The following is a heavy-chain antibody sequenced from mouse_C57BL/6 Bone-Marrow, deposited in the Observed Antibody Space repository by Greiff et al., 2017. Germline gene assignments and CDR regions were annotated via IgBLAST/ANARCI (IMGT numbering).Heavy chain of an antibody. CDR1: GFTFSDAW. V-gene: IGHV6-6*01. Sequence: DVQLQESGGGLVQPGGSMKLSCAASGFTFSDAWMDWVRQSPEKGLEWVAEIRNKANNHATYYAESVKGRFTISRDDSKSSVYLQMNSVRAEDTGIYYCTRGDSSGPPAMDYWGQGTSVTVSS. J-gene: IGHJ4*01. CDR3: TRGDSSGPPAMDY. CDR2: IRNKANNHAT. D-gene: IGHD3-2*02.